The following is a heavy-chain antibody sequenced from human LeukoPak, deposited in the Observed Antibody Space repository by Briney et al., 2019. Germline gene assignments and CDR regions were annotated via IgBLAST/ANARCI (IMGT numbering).Heavy chain of an antibody. Sequence: GESLRLSCAASGFTFSGHAMSWVRHAPGKGLNGLSTITGGAENTYYADSVKGRFTISRDNSKNTVYLQMDSLRVEDTAVYYCAKVLSGSQDYWGQGTLVTVFS. CDR1: GFTFSGHA. V-gene: IGHV3-23*01. CDR2: ITGGAENT. D-gene: IGHD1-26*01. CDR3: AKVLSGSQDY. J-gene: IGHJ4*02.